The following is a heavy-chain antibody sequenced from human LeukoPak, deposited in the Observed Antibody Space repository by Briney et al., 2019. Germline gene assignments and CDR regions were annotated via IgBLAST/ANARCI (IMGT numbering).Heavy chain of an antibody. D-gene: IGHD1-7*01. CDR1: GYTFSPYY. CDR3: TSYNVELGPDF. CDR2: IRPNTGAT. J-gene: IGHJ4*02. V-gene: IGHV1-2*02. Sequence: ASVEVSCKAAGYTFSPYYMHWVRRAPGHGPEWMGWIRPNTGATNYAQRFQGRVAVTWDTSISTVYMELSRLRSDDTAMYYCTSYNVELGPDFWGQGTLVTVSS.